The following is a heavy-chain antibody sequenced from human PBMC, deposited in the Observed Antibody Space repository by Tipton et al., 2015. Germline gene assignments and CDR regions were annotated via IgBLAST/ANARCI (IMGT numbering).Heavy chain of an antibody. Sequence: TLSLTCTVSGGSISSYYWSWIRQPPGKGLEWIGYIYYSGSTNYNPSLKSRVTISVDTSRNQFSLRLTSVTAADTAVYFCVRGGADYEDWGQGTLVPVSS. CDR2: IYYSGST. CDR1: GGSISSYY. V-gene: IGHV4-59*12. D-gene: IGHD4-17*01. J-gene: IGHJ4*02. CDR3: VRGGADYED.